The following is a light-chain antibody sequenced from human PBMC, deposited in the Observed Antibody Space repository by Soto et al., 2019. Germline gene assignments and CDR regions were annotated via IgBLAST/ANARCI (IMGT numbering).Light chain of an antibody. CDR1: QSISTW. Sequence: DIQMTQSPSTLSASVVDRVTITCRASQSISTWLAWYQQKPGKAPKLLIYDASSLESGVPSRFSGSGSGTEFTLTISSLQPDDFATYYCQQYNSYGTFGQGTKVDI. V-gene: IGKV1-5*01. CDR2: DAS. J-gene: IGKJ1*01. CDR3: QQYNSYGT.